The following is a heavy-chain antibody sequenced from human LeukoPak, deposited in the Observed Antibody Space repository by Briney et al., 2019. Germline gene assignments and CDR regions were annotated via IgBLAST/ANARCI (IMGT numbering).Heavy chain of an antibody. V-gene: IGHV4-30-4*01. CDR2: MYYSGST. Sequence: SETLSLTCTVSGGSVSSGDYYWSWIRQPPGTGLEWIGYMYYSGSTYYNPSLKSRVTISVDTSKNQFSLRLSSVTAADTAVYYCVRRMVGAIRPLDYWGQGTQVTVSS. CDR1: GGSVSSGDYY. D-gene: IGHD1-26*01. CDR3: VRRMVGAIRPLDY. J-gene: IGHJ4*02.